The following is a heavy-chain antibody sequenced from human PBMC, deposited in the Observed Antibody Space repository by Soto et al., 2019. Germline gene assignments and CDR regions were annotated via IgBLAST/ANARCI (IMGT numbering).Heavy chain of an antibody. D-gene: IGHD2-2*01. CDR2: ISYDGSNK. V-gene: IGHV3-30*18. J-gene: IGHJ4*02. CDR3: AKRWYCSSTSCDEFDY. Sequence: GGSLRLSCAASGFTFSSYGMHWVRQAPGKGLEWVAVISYDGSNKYYADSVKGRFTISRDNSKNTLYLQMNSLRAEDTAVYYCAKRWYCSSTSCDEFDYWGQGTLVTVSS. CDR1: GFTFSSYG.